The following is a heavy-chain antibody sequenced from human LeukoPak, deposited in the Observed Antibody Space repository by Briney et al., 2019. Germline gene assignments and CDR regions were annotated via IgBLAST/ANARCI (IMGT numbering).Heavy chain of an antibody. CDR3: ARVREIAAGGFDY. J-gene: IGHJ4*02. Sequence: GGSLRLSCAASGFTFSSYSMNWVRQAPGKGLEWVSSISSSSSYIYYADLVKGRFTISRDNAKNSLYLQMNSLRAEDTAEYYCARVREIAAGGFDYWGQGTLVTVSS. CDR2: ISSSSSYI. V-gene: IGHV3-21*01. D-gene: IGHD6-13*01. CDR1: GFTFSSYS.